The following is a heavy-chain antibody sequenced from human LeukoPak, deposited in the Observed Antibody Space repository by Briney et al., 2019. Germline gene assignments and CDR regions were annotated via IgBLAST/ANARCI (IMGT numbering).Heavy chain of an antibody. D-gene: IGHD2-2*01. CDR2: ISGYNGNT. V-gene: IGHV1-18*01. CDR1: GYTFSNYG. CDR3: ARVFGGSNSYGMDV. Sequence: ASVKVSCKASGYTFSNYGVSWVRQAPGQGLEWMGWISGYNGNTNYAQKLQGRVTMTTDTSTSTAYMELRSLGSDDTAVYYCARVFGGSNSYGMDVWGQGTTVTVSS. J-gene: IGHJ6*02.